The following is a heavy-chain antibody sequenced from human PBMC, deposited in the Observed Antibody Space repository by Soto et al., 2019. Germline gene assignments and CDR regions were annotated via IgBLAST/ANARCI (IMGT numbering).Heavy chain of an antibody. V-gene: IGHV3-33*01. J-gene: IGHJ6*02. CDR2: IWYDGSNK. CDR1: GFTFSSYG. CDR3: ARDRGGYCSGGSCYSGPDYYYYGMDV. Sequence: GGSLRLSCAASGFTFSSYGMHWVRQAPGKGLEWVAVIWYDGSNKYYADSVKGRFTISRDNSKNTLYLQMNSLRAEDTAVYYCARDRGGYCSGGSCYSGPDYYYYGMDVWGQGTTVTVSS. D-gene: IGHD2-15*01.